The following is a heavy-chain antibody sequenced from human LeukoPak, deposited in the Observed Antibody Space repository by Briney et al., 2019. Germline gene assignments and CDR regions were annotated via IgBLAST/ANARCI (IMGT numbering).Heavy chain of an antibody. Sequence: SGKLSCTASGATFSTYAISSVREAPGQGHEWMGGTILILGVANYAQKCQGRVKITADKSTSTAYMELSSLRSEDTAVYYCARDLVSTQTGLVPTAMMFGRGINWFDPWGQGTLVTVSS. CDR2: TILILGVA. D-gene: IGHD2-2*01. V-gene: IGHV1-69*10. CDR1: GATFSTYA. CDR3: ARDLVSTQTGLVPTAMMFGRGINWFDP. J-gene: IGHJ5*02.